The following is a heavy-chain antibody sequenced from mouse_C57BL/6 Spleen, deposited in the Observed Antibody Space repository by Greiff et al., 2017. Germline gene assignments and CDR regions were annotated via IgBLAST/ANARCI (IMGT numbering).Heavy chain of an antibody. J-gene: IGHJ3*01. CDR3: ARDEYAPWFAY. CDR1: GYTFTDYY. V-gene: IGHV1-26*01. CDR2: INPNNGGT. D-gene: IGHD5-1*01. Sequence: EVQLQQSGPELVKPGASVKLSCKASGYTFTDYYMNWVKQSHGQSLEWIGEINPNNGGTCYNQKFKGKATLTVDKSSSTAYMELRSLTSEDSAVYYCARDEYAPWFAYWGQGTLVTVSA.